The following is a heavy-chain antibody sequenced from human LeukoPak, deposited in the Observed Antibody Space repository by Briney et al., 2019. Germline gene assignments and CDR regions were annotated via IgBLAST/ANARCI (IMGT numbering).Heavy chain of an antibody. J-gene: IGHJ4*02. CDR3: ASAAGPFDN. D-gene: IGHD6-19*01. CDR1: GFPFSSYS. Sequence: GGSLRLSCSASGFPFSSYSMNWVRQAPGKGLEWVSSISTTSNYIYHADSVKGRFTISRDNAKNSLYLQMNSLRAEDTAVYYCASAAGPFDNWGQGTLVTVSS. CDR2: ISTTSNYI. V-gene: IGHV3-21*01.